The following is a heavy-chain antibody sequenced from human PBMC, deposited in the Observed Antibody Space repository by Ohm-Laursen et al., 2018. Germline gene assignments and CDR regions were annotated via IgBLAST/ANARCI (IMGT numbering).Heavy chain of an antibody. CDR1: GFTVSSNY. CDR2: IYSGGTT. Sequence: SLRLSCSASGFTVSSNYMTWVRQAPGKGLEWVSVIYSGGTTYYTDSVEGRFTISRDNSKNTVYLQMNSLRTEDTAVYYCARASYSSDWIDYWGQGTPVTVSS. CDR3: ARASYSSDWIDY. V-gene: IGHV3-66*01. D-gene: IGHD6-19*01. J-gene: IGHJ4*02.